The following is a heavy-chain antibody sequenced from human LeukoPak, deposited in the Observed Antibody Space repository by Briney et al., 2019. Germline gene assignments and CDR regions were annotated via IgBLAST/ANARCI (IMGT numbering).Heavy chain of an antibody. V-gene: IGHV1-2*06. CDR3: ALYYYDSRGYYPY. D-gene: IGHD3-22*01. CDR1: GYTFTDYY. CDR2: INPNSGGT. J-gene: IGHJ4*02. Sequence: ASVKVSCKASGYTFTDYYMHWIRQAPRQGLEWMGRINPNSGGTNHAQKFQGRVTMTRDTSISTAYMELSRLRSDDTAVYYCALYYYDSRGYYPYWGQGTLVTVSS.